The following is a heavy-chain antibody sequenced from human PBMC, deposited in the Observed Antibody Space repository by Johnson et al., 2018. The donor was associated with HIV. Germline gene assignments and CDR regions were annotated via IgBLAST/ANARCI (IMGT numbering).Heavy chain of an antibody. J-gene: IGHJ3*02. CDR3: ARVRPPGLLDAIDI. CDR1: GFTFSSYG. Sequence: QVQLVESGGGLVQPGGSLRLSCAASGFTFSSYGMHWVRQAPGKGLEWVAFIRYAGSNKYYADSVKGRLTISRDNSKNTLYLQMNSLRAEDTAVYHCARVRPPGLLDAIDIWGQGTMVTVSS. CDR2: IRYAGSNK. V-gene: IGHV3-30*02.